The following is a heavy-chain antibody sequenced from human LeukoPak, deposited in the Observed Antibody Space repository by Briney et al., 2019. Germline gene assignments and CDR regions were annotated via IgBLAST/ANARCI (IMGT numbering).Heavy chain of an antibody. J-gene: IGHJ4*02. CDR3: AKGGVLRYFDWLFKNFDY. CDR2: ISGSGGST. D-gene: IGHD3-9*01. CDR1: GFTFSSYA. Sequence: GGSLRLSCAASGFTFSSYAMSWVRQAPGKGLEWVSAISGSGGSTYYADPVRGRFTISRDNSKNTLYLQMNSLRAEDTAVYYCAKGGVLRYFDWLFKNFDYWGQGTLVTVSS. V-gene: IGHV3-23*01.